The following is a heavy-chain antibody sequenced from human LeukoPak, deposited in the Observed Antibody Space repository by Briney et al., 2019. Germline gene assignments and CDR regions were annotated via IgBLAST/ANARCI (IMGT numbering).Heavy chain of an antibody. Sequence: GGSLRLSCAASGFTFSSYAMHWVRQAPGKGLEWVAVIWYDGSNKYYADSVKGRFTISRDNSKNTLYLQMNSLRAEDTAVYYCAREGGYDFWSGYYSGELDYWGQGTLVTVSS. J-gene: IGHJ4*02. CDR2: IWYDGSNK. CDR3: AREGGYDFWSGYYSGELDY. CDR1: GFTFSSYA. V-gene: IGHV3-33*08. D-gene: IGHD3-3*01.